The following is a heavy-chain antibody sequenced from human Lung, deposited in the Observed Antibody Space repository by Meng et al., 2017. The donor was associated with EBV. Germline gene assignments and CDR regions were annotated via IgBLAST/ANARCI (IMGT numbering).Heavy chain of an antibody. D-gene: IGHD2-2*01. V-gene: IGHV4-4*02. J-gene: IGHJ4*02. CDR1: GGFISRCKR. CDR3: ASGRKYCSSTSCYGQFDY. Sequence: VQRQETGSGLVTSSGTLYLSWGVSGGFISRCKRWRCVRQPPGKGLEWIGEIYHSGRTHYNPSLKSRVTISVDKSKNQFSLKLSSVTAADTAVYYCASGRKYCSSTSCYGQFDYWGQGTLVTVSS. CDR2: IYHSGRT.